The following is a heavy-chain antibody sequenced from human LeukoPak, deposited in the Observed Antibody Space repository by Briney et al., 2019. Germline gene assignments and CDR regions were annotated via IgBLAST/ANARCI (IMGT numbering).Heavy chain of an antibody. CDR1: GGSISSSNW. J-gene: IGHJ4*02. V-gene: IGHV4-4*02. D-gene: IGHD1-20*01. CDR3: ARVLPITPYFDY. Sequence: SETLSLTCAVSGGSISSSNWWSWVRQPPGKGLEWIGEIYHSGSTNYNPSLKSRVTISVDTSKNQFSLKLSSVTAADTAVYYCARVLPITPYFDYWGQGTLVTVSS. CDR2: IYHSGST.